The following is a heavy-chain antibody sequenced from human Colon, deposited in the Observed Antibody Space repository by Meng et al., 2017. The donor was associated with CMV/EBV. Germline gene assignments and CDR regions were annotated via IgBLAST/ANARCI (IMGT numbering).Heavy chain of an antibody. CDR3: ARDLTTLTIHGGGDGY. CDR1: GFSLKTYN. J-gene: IGHJ4*02. CDR2: IRSDGYKT. Sequence: GGSLRLSCAASGFSLKTYNMHWVRQAPGKGLEWVAFIRSDGYKTDYVDSVKGRFTASRDNSKNTLFLQMNSLRSEDTAVYFCARDLTTLTIHGGGDGYWGRGTLVTVSS. V-gene: IGHV3-30*02. D-gene: IGHD3-3*01.